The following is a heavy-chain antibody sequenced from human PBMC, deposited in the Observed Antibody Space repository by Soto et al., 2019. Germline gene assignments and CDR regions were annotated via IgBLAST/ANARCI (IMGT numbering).Heavy chain of an antibody. Sequence: EVQLVESGGGLVQPGGSLRLSCEASAFTLSSYWMSWVRQAPGKGLEWVANIKPDGSEKYYVDSVKGRFTISRDNTKNSLYLQMSTLRPEGTAIYYCARDYEFGLDIWGQGTLVTVSS. CDR2: IKPDGSEK. D-gene: IGHD3-22*01. CDR3: ARDYEFGLDI. V-gene: IGHV3-7*01. J-gene: IGHJ3*02. CDR1: AFTLSSYW.